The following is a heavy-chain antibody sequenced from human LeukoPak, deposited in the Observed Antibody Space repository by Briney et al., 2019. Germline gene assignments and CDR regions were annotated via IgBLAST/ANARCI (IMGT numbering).Heavy chain of an antibody. J-gene: IGHJ1*01. Sequence: SQTLSLTCAISGGSVSSNSATWNWFRQSPSRGLEWLGRTYYRSKWYKYYAVSVKGRITINPDTSKNQFSLQLNSVTPEDTAVYYCARGPSYFQHWGQGTLVTVSS. CDR1: GGSVSSNSAT. CDR3: ARGPSYFQH. CDR2: TYYRSKWYK. V-gene: IGHV6-1*01.